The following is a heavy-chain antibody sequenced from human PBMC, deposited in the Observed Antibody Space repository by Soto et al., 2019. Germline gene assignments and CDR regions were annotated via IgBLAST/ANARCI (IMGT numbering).Heavy chain of an antibody. CDR2: IIPIFGTA. Sequence: SVKVSGKASGVTFSSYAISWVRQAPGQGLEWMGGIIPIFGTANYAQKFQGRVTITADESTSTAYMELSSLRSEDTAVYYCARDTRPAYGPIQYYYGMDVWGQGTTVTVSS. J-gene: IGHJ6*02. CDR1: GVTFSSYA. CDR3: ARDTRPAYGPIQYYYGMDV. D-gene: IGHD4-17*01. V-gene: IGHV1-69*13.